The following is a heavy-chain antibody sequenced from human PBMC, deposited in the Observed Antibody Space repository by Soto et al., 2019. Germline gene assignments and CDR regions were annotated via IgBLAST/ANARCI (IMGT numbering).Heavy chain of an antibody. V-gene: IGHV1-69*06. J-gene: IGHJ6*02. Sequence: QVQLVQSGGEVKKPGSSVKVSCKASGGTFSSYAISWVRQAPGQGLEWMGGIIPIFGTANYAQKFQGRVTITADKSTSTAYMELSSLRSEDTAVYYCARGGTYGSGSYLTPLYYYYGMDVWGQGTTVTVSS. CDR2: IIPIFGTA. D-gene: IGHD3-10*01. CDR1: GGTFSSYA. CDR3: ARGGTYGSGSYLTPLYYYYGMDV.